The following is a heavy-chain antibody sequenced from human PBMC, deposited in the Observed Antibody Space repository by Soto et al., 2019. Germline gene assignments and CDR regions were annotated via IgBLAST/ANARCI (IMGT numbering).Heavy chain of an antibody. CDR1: GGSISSSSYY. CDR3: ASHSGSSSWYWFDP. V-gene: IGHV4-39*01. D-gene: IGHD6-13*01. CDR2: IYYSGST. Sequence: SETLSLTCTVSGGSISSSSYYWGWIRQPPGKGLEWIGSIYYSGSTYYNPSLKSRVTISVDTSKNQFSLKLSSVTAADTAVYYCASHSGSSSWYWFDPWGQGTLVTVSS. J-gene: IGHJ5*02.